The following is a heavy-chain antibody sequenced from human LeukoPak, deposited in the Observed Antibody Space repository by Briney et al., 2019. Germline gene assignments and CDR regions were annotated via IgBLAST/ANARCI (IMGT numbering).Heavy chain of an antibody. CDR1: GFTFSSLG. D-gene: IGHD3-9*01. J-gene: IGHJ4*02. Sequence: GGSLRLSCVASGFTFSSLGMHWVRQAPGKGLEWVAVISSDGSKKNYADSVKGRLTLSRDNSKNTVYLQVDSLRTEDTAVYYCAKGRQYSFDYLIDYRGQGTLVTVSS. V-gene: IGHV3-30*18. CDR2: ISSDGSKK. CDR3: AKGRQYSFDYLIDY.